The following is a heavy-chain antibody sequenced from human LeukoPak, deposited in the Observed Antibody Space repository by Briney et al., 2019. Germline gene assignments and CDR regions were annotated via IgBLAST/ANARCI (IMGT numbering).Heavy chain of an antibody. V-gene: IGHV3-53*04. J-gene: IGHJ6*02. CDR3: ARTSYYYDMDV. Sequence: GGSLRLSCAASGSNVTYNYMTWVRQAPGKGLEWVSLIDSGGTTYYADSLKGRFTISRHSPNNTLFLQMNNLRPEDTAVYYCARTSYYYDMDVWGPGTTVTVSS. CDR2: IDSGGTT. CDR1: GSNVTYNY.